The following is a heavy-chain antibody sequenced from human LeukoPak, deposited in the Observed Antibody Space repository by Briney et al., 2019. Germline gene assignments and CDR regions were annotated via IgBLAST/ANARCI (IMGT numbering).Heavy chain of an antibody. D-gene: IGHD6-13*01. V-gene: IGHV1-8*01. J-gene: IGHJ4*02. CDR2: MNPNSGNT. Sequence: ASVKVSCKASGYTFTSYDINWLRQATGQGLEWMGWMNPNSGNTGYAQKFQGRVTTTRNTSISTAYMELSSLRSEDTAVYYCARGGIRPVAAAANDYWGQGTLVTVSS. CDR3: ARGGIRPVAAAANDY. CDR1: GYTFTSYD.